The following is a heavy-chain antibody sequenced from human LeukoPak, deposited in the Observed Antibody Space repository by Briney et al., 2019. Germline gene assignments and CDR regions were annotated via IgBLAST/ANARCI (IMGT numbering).Heavy chain of an antibody. J-gene: IGHJ3*02. CDR1: GSSIRGDFW. D-gene: IGHD3-22*01. Sequence: PSETLSLTCTVSGSSIRGDFWWGWIRQPPGKGLEWIGSTFHRGTTYYNPSLNSRVTISIDMSTNQFSLKMRSVTAADTAVYYCARVYFDSSGNYYPEAFHIWGQGTMVTVSS. CDR2: TFHRGTT. V-gene: IGHV4-38-2*02. CDR3: ARVYFDSSGNYYPEAFHI.